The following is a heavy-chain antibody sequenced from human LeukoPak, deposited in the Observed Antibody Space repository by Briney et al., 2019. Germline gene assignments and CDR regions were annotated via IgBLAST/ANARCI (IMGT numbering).Heavy chain of an antibody. V-gene: IGHV3-20*04. D-gene: IGHD4-11*01. Sequence: PGGSLRLSCAASGFTFDDYGMSWVRQAPGKGLEWVSGINWNGGNTGYVDSVKGRFTISRDNAKNSLYLQMNSLRVEGTALYYCARALSNYVDYYYYYYMDVWGKGTTVTVSS. CDR3: ARALSNYVDYYYYYYMDV. CDR2: INWNGGNT. J-gene: IGHJ6*03. CDR1: GFTFDDYG.